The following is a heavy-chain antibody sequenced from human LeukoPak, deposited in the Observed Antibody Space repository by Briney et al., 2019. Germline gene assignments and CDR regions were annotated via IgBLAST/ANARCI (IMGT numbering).Heavy chain of an antibody. Sequence: PSETLSLTCTVSGGSISNYYRTWIRQPPGKGLEWIGYIYYSGSTNYNPSVKSRVSMSVDTSNNQFYLKLSSVTAADTAVYYCARHRNWGYRFFDLWGRGTLVSVPS. CDR2: IYYSGST. D-gene: IGHD7-27*01. CDR3: ARHRNWGYRFFDL. V-gene: IGHV4-59*08. J-gene: IGHJ2*01. CDR1: GGSISNYY.